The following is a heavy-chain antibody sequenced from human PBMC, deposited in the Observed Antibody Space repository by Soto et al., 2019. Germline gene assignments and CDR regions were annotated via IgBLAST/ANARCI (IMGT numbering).Heavy chain of an antibody. CDR1: GFTFRSYV. D-gene: IGHD3-16*01. CDR3: ARWGTTGGLDV. Sequence: QVQLVESGGGVVQPGTSLRLSCVGSGFTFRSYVIHWVRQAPGKGLEWVALTSYDGSNNFYGDYVKGRFTISRHNSRNTVEMQIDSLTFEDTALCCCARWGTTGGLDVWSQGTLVSVSS. V-gene: IGHV3-33*05. CDR2: TSYDGSNN. J-gene: IGHJ4*02.